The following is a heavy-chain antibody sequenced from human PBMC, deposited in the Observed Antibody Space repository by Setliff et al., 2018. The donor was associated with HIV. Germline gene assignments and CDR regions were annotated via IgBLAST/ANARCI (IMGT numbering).Heavy chain of an antibody. Sequence: PGGSLRLSCAASGFNFRSYGMTWVRQAPGKGLDWVAHIGSSNHGIHYTASVQGRFTVSRDNANNLLFLQMNNLRVEDTAVYYCASFFGDYGYWGQGTLVTVSS. J-gene: IGHJ4*02. CDR2: IGSSNHGI. D-gene: IGHD3-10*01. CDR3: ASFFGDYGY. V-gene: IGHV3-48*04. CDR1: GFNFRSYG.